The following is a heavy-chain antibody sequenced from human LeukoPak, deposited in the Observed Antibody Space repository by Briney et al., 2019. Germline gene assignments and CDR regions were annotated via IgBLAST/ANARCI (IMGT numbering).Heavy chain of an antibody. CDR2: IYYSGST. CDR1: GASMSSYY. CDR3: ARDRIGTTCYDY. J-gene: IGHJ4*02. D-gene: IGHD2-2*01. Sequence: SETLSLTCTVSGASMSSYYWTWIRQPPGKGLEWIGYIYYSGSTNYNPSLQSRVTISVDTSKNQFSLKLSSVTAADTAVYYCARDRIGTTCYDYWGQGALVTVSS. V-gene: IGHV4-59*01.